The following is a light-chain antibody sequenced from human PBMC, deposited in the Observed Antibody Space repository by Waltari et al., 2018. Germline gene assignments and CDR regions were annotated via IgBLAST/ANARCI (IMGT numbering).Light chain of an antibody. Sequence: QTVVTQEPSFSVSPGGTVTLTCGLRSGSVSTTYYPSWYHQTPGQAPRPLIYSTNTRASGVPDRISGSILGNKAALTITGAQADDESDYYCVLYMGGGILFGGGTKLTVL. CDR2: STN. J-gene: IGLJ3*02. CDR1: SGSVSTTYY. CDR3: VLYMGGGIL. V-gene: IGLV8-61*01.